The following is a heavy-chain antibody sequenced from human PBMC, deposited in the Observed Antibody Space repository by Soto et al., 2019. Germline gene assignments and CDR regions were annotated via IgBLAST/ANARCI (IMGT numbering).Heavy chain of an antibody. CDR3: ARDPPITTDFGLDV. CDR2: IYTDGRT. V-gene: IGHV3-66*01. J-gene: IGHJ6*02. Sequence: GGSLRLSCAASGFTVSTNYMSWVRQAPGKGLEWVSFIYTDGRTYYADSVKGRFTISRDDSKNTVYFQMNSLRAEDTAAYYCARDPPITTDFGLDVWGQGTTVTVSS. CDR1: GFTVSTNY. D-gene: IGHD4-17*01.